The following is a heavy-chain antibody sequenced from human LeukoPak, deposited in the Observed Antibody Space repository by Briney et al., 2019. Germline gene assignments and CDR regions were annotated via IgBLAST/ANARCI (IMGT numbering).Heavy chain of an antibody. Sequence: SETLSLTCTVSGGSISSGGYYWSWIRQHPGKGLEWIGYIYYSGSTYYNPSLKSRVTISVDTSKNQFSLKLSSVTAADTAVYYCARAERGSYGMDVWGQGTTVTVSS. D-gene: IGHD5-12*01. CDR3: ARAERGSYGMDV. CDR1: GGSISSGGYY. J-gene: IGHJ6*02. CDR2: IYYSGST. V-gene: IGHV4-31*03.